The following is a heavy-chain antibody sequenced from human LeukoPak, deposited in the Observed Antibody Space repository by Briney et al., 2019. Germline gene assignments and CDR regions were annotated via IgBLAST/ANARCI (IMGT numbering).Heavy chain of an antibody. V-gene: IGHV4-39*07. CDR1: GGSIGSNNYF. D-gene: IGHD3-9*01. CDR2: IYYSGST. CDR3: AREINDILTGYFGY. J-gene: IGHJ4*02. Sequence: SETLSLTCGVSGGSIGSNNYFWGWIRQPPGKGLEWIGSIYYSGSTNYNPSLKSRVTISVDTSKNQFSLKLSSVTAADTAVYYCAREINDILTGYFGYWGQGTLVTVSS.